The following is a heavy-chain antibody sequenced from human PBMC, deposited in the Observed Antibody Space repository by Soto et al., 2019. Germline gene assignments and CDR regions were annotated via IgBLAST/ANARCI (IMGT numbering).Heavy chain of an antibody. CDR2: IRIDSNHI. CDR1: GFIFSSFS. CDR3: ASDLAYAFDS. Sequence: EVQLVESGGGLVQPGGSLRLSCAASGFIFSSFSMNWIRQAPGKGGEWLSYIRIDSNHIGYAASVRGRFTISSDIANNSLFLQMSSLRDEDTAVYYCASDLAYAFDSWGQGTLVTVSS. D-gene: IGHD3-16*01. V-gene: IGHV3-48*02. J-gene: IGHJ4*02.